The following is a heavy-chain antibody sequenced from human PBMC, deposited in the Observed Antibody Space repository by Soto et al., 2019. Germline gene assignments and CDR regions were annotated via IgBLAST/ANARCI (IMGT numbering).Heavy chain of an antibody. V-gene: IGHV4-34*01. D-gene: IGHD2-2*01. CDR2: INHSGST. CDR3: ARGDIVVVPAAIYYYYYGMDV. Sequence: SETLSLTCAVYGGSFSGYYWSWIRQPPGKGLEWIGEINHSGSTNYNPSLKSRVTISVDTSKNQFSLKLSSVTAADTAVYYCARGDIVVVPAAIYYYYYGMDVWGQGTTVTVSS. J-gene: IGHJ6*02. CDR1: GGSFSGYY.